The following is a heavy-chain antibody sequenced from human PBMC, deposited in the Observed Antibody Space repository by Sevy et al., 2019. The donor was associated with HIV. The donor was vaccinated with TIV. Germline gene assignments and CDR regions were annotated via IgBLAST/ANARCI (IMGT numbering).Heavy chain of an antibody. CDR1: GFTFSTYA. CDR2: ITYSGVNT. J-gene: IGHJ4*02. V-gene: IGHV3-23*01. Sequence: GGSLRLSCAASGFTFSTYAMTWVRQAPGKGLEWVSVITYSGVNTYYADSVKGRFTISRANSKNKLYLQMNSLRAEDTAVYDCAKDRVSGTYYTGDFDYWGQGTLVTVSS. CDR3: AKDRVSGTYYTGDFDY. D-gene: IGHD3-10*01.